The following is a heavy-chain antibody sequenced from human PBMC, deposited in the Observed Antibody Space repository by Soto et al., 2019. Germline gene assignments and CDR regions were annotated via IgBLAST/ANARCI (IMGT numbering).Heavy chain of an antibody. CDR1: GFTVSSNY. CDR2: IYSGGST. Sequence: LRLSCAASGFTVSSNYMRWVRQAPGKGLEWVSVIYSGGSTYYADSVKGRFTISRDNSKNTLYLQMNSLRAEDTAVYYCARDPVIRYSITGTADAFDIWGQGTMVTVSS. D-gene: IGHD1-7*01. CDR3: ARDPVIRYSITGTADAFDI. V-gene: IGHV3-53*01. J-gene: IGHJ3*02.